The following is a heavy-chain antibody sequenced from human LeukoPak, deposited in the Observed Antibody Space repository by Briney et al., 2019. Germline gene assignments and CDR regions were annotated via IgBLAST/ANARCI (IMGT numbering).Heavy chain of an antibody. Sequence: GESLKISCKGSGYSFTSYWIGWVRQMPGKGLEWMGIIYPGDSDTRYSPSFQGQVTISADKSISTAYLQWSSLKASDTAMYYCARLDGVYCSSTSCYVRSYTYFDYWGQGTLVTVSS. CDR1: GYSFTSYW. CDR3: ARLDGVYCSSTSCYVRSYTYFDY. V-gene: IGHV5-51*01. CDR2: IYPGDSDT. J-gene: IGHJ4*02. D-gene: IGHD2-2*01.